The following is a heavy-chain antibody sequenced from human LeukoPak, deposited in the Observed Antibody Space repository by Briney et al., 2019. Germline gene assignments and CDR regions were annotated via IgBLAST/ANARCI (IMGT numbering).Heavy chain of an antibody. CDR2: ITFSSSHI. V-gene: IGHV3-21*04. J-gene: IGHJ4*02. CDR1: GFTFSGYV. CDR3: AKDRLSITMVRGADY. D-gene: IGHD3-10*01. Sequence: GGSLRLSCAASGFTFSGYVMTWVRHAPGKGLECVSSITFSSSHIYYADSVKGRFTISGDNTKDSLYLQMNSLRAEDTAVYYCAKDRLSITMVRGADYWGQGTLVTVSP.